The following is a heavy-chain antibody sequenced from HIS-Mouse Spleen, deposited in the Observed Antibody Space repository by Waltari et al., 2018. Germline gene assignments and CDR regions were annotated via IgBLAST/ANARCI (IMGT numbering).Heavy chain of an antibody. V-gene: IGHV4-39*07. CDR1: GGSISSSSYY. CDR2: IYYSGRT. CDR3: AREIPYSSSWYDWYFDL. Sequence: QLQLQESGPGLVKPSETLSLTCTVPGGSISSSSYYWGWIRQPPGKGLEWIGSIYYSGRTCYNPSLNSRVTISVDTSKNQFSLKLSSVTAADTAVYYCAREIPYSSSWYDWYFDLWGRGTLVTVSS. D-gene: IGHD6-13*01. J-gene: IGHJ2*01.